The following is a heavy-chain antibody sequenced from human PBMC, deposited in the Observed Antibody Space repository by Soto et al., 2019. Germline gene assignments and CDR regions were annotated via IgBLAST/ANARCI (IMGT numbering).Heavy chain of an antibody. CDR3: ARCLTPYKWFGELWKDYYYGMDV. V-gene: IGHV7-4-1*01. J-gene: IGHJ6*02. CDR1: GYTFTSYA. D-gene: IGHD3-10*01. CDR2: INTNTGNP. Sequence: ASVKVSCKASGYTFTSYAMNWVRQAPGQGLEWMGWINTNTGNPTYAQGFTGRFVFSLDTSVSTAYLQICSLKAEDTAVYYCARCLTPYKWFGELWKDYYYGMDVWGQENTVTVSS.